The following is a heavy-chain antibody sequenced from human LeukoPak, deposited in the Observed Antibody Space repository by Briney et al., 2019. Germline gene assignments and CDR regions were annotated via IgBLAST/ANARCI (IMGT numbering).Heavy chain of an antibody. CDR3: ARSSSGTYHY. V-gene: IGHV1-3*01. D-gene: IGHD3-10*01. J-gene: IGHJ4*02. Sequence: RWASVKVSCKTSGYIFASYTMHWLRQAPGQSLEWMGWINGDNGNTKYSEKFQGRVTITRDTSASSAYMELSSLRSEDTAVYYCARSSSGTYHYWGQGTLVTVSS. CDR1: GYIFASYT. CDR2: INGDNGNT.